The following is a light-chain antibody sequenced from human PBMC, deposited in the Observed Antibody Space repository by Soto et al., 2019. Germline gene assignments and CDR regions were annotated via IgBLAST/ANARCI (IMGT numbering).Light chain of an antibody. CDR1: QSVSSN. CDR3: QQYYYWPET. J-gene: IGKJ1*01. V-gene: IGKV3-15*01. CDR2: DAS. Sequence: EIVMTQSPATLSVSPGETATLSCRASQSVSSNLAWYQQKPGQAPRLLIYDASTRATVIPARFSGSGSGTEFTLTINNLQSEGFAVYYCQQYYYWPETFGQGTKVDIK.